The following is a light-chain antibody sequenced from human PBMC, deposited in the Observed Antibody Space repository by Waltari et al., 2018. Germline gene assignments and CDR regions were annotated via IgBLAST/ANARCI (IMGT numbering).Light chain of an antibody. CDR1: QSVRST. CDR2: GTS. Sequence: DIVMTQSPATLSLSPGESATLSCRASQSVRSTFVWFQQKPGQPPRLLIYGTSTRATGIPARFSGSGSGTEFSLTISSLQPEDFATYYGQQYDHWPWTFGQGTRVEAK. CDR3: QQYDHWPWT. V-gene: IGKV3D-15*01. J-gene: IGKJ1*01.